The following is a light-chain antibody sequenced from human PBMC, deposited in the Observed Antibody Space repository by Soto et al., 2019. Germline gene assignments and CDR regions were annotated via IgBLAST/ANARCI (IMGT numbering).Light chain of an antibody. CDR2: EVS. V-gene: IGLV2-8*01. CDR3: YSYAGSNLYV. J-gene: IGLJ1*01. CDR1: SSDIGGYNY. Sequence: QSVLTQPPSASGSPGQSVTISCTGTSSDIGGYNYVSWYQQHPGKAPKFMIYEVSKRPSGVPHRFSGSKSGNTASLTVSGLQPEDAADYSCYSYAGSNLYVFGTGTKVTVL.